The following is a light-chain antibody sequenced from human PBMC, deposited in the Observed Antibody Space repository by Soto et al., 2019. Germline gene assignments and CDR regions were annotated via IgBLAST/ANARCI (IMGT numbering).Light chain of an antibody. Sequence: QSVLTQPPSVSEAPRQRVTISCSGSWSNIGNNAVNWYQQLPGKAPKLLIYYDDLLSSGVSDRFSGSKSGTSVSLAISGLQSEDEADYYCAVWDDNLNGVVFGGGTKVTVL. V-gene: IGLV1-36*01. J-gene: IGLJ2*01. CDR2: YDD. CDR3: AVWDDNLNGVV. CDR1: WSNIGNNA.